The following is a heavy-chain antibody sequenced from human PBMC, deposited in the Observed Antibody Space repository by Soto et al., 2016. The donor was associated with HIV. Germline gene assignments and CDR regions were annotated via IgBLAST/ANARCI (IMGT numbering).Heavy chain of an antibody. J-gene: IGHJ4*03. CDR2: IYYSGNT. Sequence: VQLQESGLGLVQPSQTLSLNCTVSGDSIISGFNYWTWIRQHPGKGLELIGSIYYSGNTFYSPSLKSRVKISLDKSQNQFSLQLRSVTAADTAIYYCARLRDSCACFDYWGPG. CDR1: GDSIISGFNY. V-gene: IGHV4-31*02. CDR3: ARLRDSCACFDY. D-gene: IGHD2-2*01.